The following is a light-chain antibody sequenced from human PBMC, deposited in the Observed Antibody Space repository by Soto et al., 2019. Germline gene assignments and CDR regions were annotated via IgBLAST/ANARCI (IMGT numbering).Light chain of an antibody. Sequence: QSVLTQPPSVSGAPGQTVTISCTGSSSNIGACYYVHWYQQLPGKAPKLLIYGNINRPSGVPDRFSGSKSGTSASLAITGLQAEDEADYYCQSYDSSLSGYVFGTGTKLTVL. CDR1: SSNIGACYY. CDR2: GNI. J-gene: IGLJ1*01. V-gene: IGLV1-40*01. CDR3: QSYDSSLSGYV.